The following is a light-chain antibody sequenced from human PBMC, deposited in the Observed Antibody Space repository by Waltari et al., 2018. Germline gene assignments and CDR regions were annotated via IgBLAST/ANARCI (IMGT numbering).Light chain of an antibody. CDR1: SSDVGGYNY. CDR3: CSYAGSSTWV. CDR2: DVS. J-gene: IGLJ3*02. V-gene: IGLV2-23*02. Sequence: QSARTQPASVSGSPGQSNTISCTGTSSDVGGYNYVSWYQQHPGKAPKLMIYDVSKRPSGVSNRFSGSKSGNTASLTISGLQAEDEADYYCCSYAGSSTWVFGGGTKLTVL.